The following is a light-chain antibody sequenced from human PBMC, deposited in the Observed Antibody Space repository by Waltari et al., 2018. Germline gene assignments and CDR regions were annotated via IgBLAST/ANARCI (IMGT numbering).Light chain of an antibody. CDR3: QHYVRLPVT. Sequence: EIVLTQSPGTLSLSPGERATLSCWASQSVGRALAWYQQNRGQAPRLLIYGASTRASGIPDRFSGSGSGTDFSLTINRLEPEDFAVYYCQHYVRLPVTFGQGTKVEIK. CDR2: GAS. CDR1: QSVGRA. J-gene: IGKJ1*01. V-gene: IGKV3-20*01.